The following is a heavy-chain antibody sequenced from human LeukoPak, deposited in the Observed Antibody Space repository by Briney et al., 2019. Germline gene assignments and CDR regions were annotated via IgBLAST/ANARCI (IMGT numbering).Heavy chain of an antibody. J-gene: IGHJ4*02. D-gene: IGHD3-10*01. CDR1: GFTFSTYA. CDR2: ISGNAADK. CDR3: AKDERYYYGSGSYYTPPFDY. Sequence: GGSLRLSCTASGFTFSTYAMNWVRQAPGKGLEWVSVISGNAADKAYADSVKGRFTTSRDNSKNTLYLQMNSLRAEDTAVYYCAKDERYYYGSGSYYTPPFDYWGQGTLVTVSS. V-gene: IGHV3-23*01.